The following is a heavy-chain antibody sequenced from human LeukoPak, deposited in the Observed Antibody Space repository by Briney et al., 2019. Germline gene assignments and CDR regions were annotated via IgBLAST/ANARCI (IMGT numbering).Heavy chain of an antibody. CDR3: AKTMGAIDHDY. J-gene: IGHJ4*02. V-gene: IGHV3-23*01. D-gene: IGHD1-26*01. Sequence: GGSLRLPCAASGFFFSSFAMSWVRQAPGKGLDWVSTISDRGVNTYYADSVKGRFTISRDNSKNTLYLQMNSLRAEDTAVYYCAKTMGAIDHDYWGQGTLVTVSS. CDR1: GFFFSSFA. CDR2: ISDRGVNT.